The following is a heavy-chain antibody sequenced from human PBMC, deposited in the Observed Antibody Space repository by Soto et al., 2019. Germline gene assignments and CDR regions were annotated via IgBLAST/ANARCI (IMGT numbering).Heavy chain of an antibody. V-gene: IGHV1-18*01. CDR3: ARGDGTWYFDY. Sequence: ASVKVSCKTSGYTFTTYGITWVRQAPGQGLEWMGWISVYNGNTEYAQSLQDRVTMTSDTSSSTAYMELRSLRSDDTAVYYCARGDGTWYFDYWGQGSLVTVSS. J-gene: IGHJ4*02. CDR1: GYTFTTYG. D-gene: IGHD1-7*01. CDR2: ISVYNGNT.